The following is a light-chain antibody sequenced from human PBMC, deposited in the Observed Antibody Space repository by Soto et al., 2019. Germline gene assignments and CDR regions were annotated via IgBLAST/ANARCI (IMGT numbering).Light chain of an antibody. CDR1: QSISSN. CDR2: GAS. CDR3: QQYDSWPPLFT. Sequence: EIVMTQSPATLSVSPGERATLSCRASQSISSNLAWYQQRPGQAPRLLVYGASTRATGIPARFSGSGSGTEFPLTISSLQSEDFAVYYCQQYDSWPPLFTFGPGTKVDLK. J-gene: IGKJ3*01. V-gene: IGKV3-15*01.